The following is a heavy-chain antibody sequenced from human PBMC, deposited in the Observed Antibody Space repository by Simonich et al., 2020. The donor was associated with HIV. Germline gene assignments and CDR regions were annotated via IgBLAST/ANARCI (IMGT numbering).Heavy chain of an antibody. CDR1: GFTFSSYA. J-gene: IGHJ4*02. CDR3: ASGGSISSVWADDY. CDR2: ISYDGSNK. D-gene: IGHD3-16*01. V-gene: IGHV3-30*07. Sequence: QVQLVESGGGVVQPGRSLRLSCAASGFTFSSYAMHWVRQAPGKGLEWVAVISYDGSNKYYADAVKGRFTISGDKSKNTLYLQMNSLRAEDTAVYYCASGGSISSVWADDYWGQGTLVTVSS.